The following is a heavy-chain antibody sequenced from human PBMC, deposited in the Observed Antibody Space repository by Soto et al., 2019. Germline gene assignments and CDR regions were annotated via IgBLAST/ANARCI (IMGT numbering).Heavy chain of an antibody. V-gene: IGHV3-30*02. CDR3: AKDKAHLSIFGMVLPPFDY. CDR1: GFTFSSYG. CDR2: KTKTYTTE. D-gene: IGHD3-3*01. J-gene: IGHJ4*02. Sequence: SLRLSCAASGFTFSSYGMHWVRQAPGKGLEWVANKTKTYTTEYYADSVKGRFSISRDNSKNTLYLQMNGLRTEDTAVYYCAKDKAHLSIFGMVLPPFDYWAQGTLVTVSS.